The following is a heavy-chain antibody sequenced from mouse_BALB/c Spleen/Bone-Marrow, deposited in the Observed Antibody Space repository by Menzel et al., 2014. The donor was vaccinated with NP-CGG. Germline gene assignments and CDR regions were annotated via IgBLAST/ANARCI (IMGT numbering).Heavy chain of an antibody. D-gene: IGHD1-1*01. Sequence: QVQLKDSGAELMKPGASVKISCKATGYTFSSYWIEWVKQRPGHGLEWIGEILPGSGSTSYNEKFKGKATFTADTSSNTACMQLSSLTSEDSAVYYCAREDGLWYFDVWGAGTTVTVSS. CDR2: ILPGSGST. J-gene: IGHJ1*01. CDR1: GYTFSSYW. CDR3: AREDGLWYFDV. V-gene: IGHV1-9*01.